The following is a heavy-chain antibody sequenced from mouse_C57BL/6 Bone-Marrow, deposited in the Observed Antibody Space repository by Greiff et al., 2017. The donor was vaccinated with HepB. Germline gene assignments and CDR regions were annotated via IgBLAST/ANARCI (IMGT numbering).Heavy chain of an antibody. V-gene: IGHV1-55*01. Sequence: VQLQQSGAELVKPGASVKMSCKASGYTFTSYWITWVKQRPGQGLEWIGDIYPGSGSTNYNEKFKSKATLTVDTSSSTAYMQLSSLTSEDSAVYYCASITTVVATNYWGQGTTLTVSS. CDR1: GYTFTSYW. D-gene: IGHD1-1*01. CDR3: ASITTVVATNY. CDR2: IYPGSGST. J-gene: IGHJ2*01.